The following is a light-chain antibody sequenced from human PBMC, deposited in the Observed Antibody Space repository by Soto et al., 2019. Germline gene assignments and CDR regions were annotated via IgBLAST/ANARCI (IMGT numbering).Light chain of an antibody. CDR2: ENN. J-gene: IGLJ3*02. Sequence: QSVLTQPPSVSAAPGQKGTISCSGSSSNIGNNYVSWYQQLPGTAPKLLIYENNKRPSGIPDRFSGSKSGTSATLGITGLRTGDEADYYCGTWDSSLSAGVFGGGTKLTVL. V-gene: IGLV1-51*02. CDR1: SSNIGNNY. CDR3: GTWDSSLSAGV.